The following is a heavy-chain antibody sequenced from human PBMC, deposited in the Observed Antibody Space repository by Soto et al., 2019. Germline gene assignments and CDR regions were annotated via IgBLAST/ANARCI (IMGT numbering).Heavy chain of an antibody. CDR2: IYYNDDR. CDR3: ANSDGGYEVIYFDF. D-gene: IGHD5-12*01. J-gene: IGHJ4*02. Sequence: SGPTLVNPTQTLTLTCTFSGFSFTTAGVAVGWIRQTPGGALEWLTLIYYNDDRRFSPSLKTKLTITGDASKNQVVLSLTNVDPGDTATYFCANSDGGYEVIYFDFWGQGIPVTVSS. V-gene: IGHV2-5*01. CDR1: GFSFTTAGVA.